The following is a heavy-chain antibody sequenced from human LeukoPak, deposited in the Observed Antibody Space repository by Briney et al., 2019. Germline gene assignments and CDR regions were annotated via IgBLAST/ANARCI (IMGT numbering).Heavy chain of an antibody. CDR2: IIPIFGTA. J-gene: IGHJ4*02. D-gene: IGHD3-22*01. CDR3: ARDDSSGYLDY. V-gene: IGHV1-69*05. Sequence: GASVKGSCKASGGTFSSYAISWVRQAPGQGLEWMGGIIPIFGTASYAQKFQGRVTITTDESTSTAYMELSSLRSEDTAVYYCARDDSSGYLDYWGQGTLVTVSS. CDR1: GGTFSSYA.